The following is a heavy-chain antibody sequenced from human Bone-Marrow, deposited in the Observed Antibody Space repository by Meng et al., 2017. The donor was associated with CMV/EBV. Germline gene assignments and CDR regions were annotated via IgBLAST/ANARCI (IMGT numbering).Heavy chain of an antibody. J-gene: IGHJ4*02. V-gene: IGHV3-48*04. D-gene: IGHD1-26*01. CDR1: GFTFSFYS. CDR3: ARAPRGSGSLMARY. Sequence: GESLKISCAASGFTFSFYSMNWVRQTPGKGLEWVSYISSGSSTIFYADSVMGRFTISRDNAKNSVFLQMNSLRAEDTAVYYCARAPRGSGSLMARYWGQGTLVTVSS. CDR2: ISSGSSTI.